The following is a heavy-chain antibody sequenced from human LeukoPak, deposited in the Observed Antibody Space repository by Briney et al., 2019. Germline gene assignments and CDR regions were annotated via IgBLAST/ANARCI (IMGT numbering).Heavy chain of an antibody. Sequence: GGSLRLSCAASGFTFSSYSMSWVRQAPGKGLEWVSVIYSGGSTYYADSVKGRFTISRDNSKNTLYLQMNSLRAEDTAVYYCARGSRHFGGSWGLYFDYWGQGTLVTVSS. CDR1: GFTFSSYS. J-gene: IGHJ4*02. D-gene: IGHD6-13*01. CDR3: ARGSRHFGGSWGLYFDY. V-gene: IGHV3-53*01. CDR2: IYSGGST.